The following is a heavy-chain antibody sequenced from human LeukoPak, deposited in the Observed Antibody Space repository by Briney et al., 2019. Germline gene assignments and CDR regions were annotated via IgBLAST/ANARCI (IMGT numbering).Heavy chain of an antibody. D-gene: IGHD4-17*01. CDR1: GFTFTTYV. CDR2: MSYDGSHK. CDR3: AKGLRSDYGDYGPLFDY. J-gene: IGHJ4*02. V-gene: IGHV3-30*18. Sequence: GGSLRLSCAASGFTFTTYVMHWVRQAPGQGLEWVAVMSYDGSHKYYADSVKGRFTISRDNSKNTLYLQMNTLRPEDTAVYYCAKGLRSDYGDYGPLFDYWGQGTLVTVSS.